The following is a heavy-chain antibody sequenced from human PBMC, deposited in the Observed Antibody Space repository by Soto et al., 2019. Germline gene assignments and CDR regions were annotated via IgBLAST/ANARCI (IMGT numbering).Heavy chain of an antibody. CDR1: GFPCSGYA. Sequence: PGGSLILSCAASGFPCSGYARSWVRPATGKGLEWVSAISGSGGSTYYADSVKGRFTISRDNSKNTLYLQMNSLRAEDTAVYYCAKRGRWAVAGNNYFDYWGQGTLVTVSS. J-gene: IGHJ4*02. CDR3: AKRGRWAVAGNNYFDY. V-gene: IGHV3-23*01. D-gene: IGHD6-19*01. CDR2: ISGSGGST.